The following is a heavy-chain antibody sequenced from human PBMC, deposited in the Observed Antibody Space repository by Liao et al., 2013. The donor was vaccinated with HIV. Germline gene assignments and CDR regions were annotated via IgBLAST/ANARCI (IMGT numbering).Heavy chain of an antibody. V-gene: IGHV4-4*07. CDR1: GGSIGSYY. CDR3: ARGLRSSWPRGPLDV. D-gene: IGHD6-13*01. J-gene: IGHJ6*04. Sequence: QVQLQESGPGLVKPSEILSLTCTVSGGSIGSYYWSWIRQPAGKGLEWIGRIYTSGSTNYNPSLKSRVTMSVDTSKNQFSLKLSSVTAADTAVYYCARGLRSSWPRGPLDVWGKGTTVTVSS. CDR2: IYTSGST.